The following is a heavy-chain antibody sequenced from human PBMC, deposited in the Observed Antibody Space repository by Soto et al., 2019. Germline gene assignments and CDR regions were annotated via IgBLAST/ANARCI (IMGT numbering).Heavy chain of an antibody. CDR2: ISGSGCST. D-gene: IGHD3-9*01. J-gene: IGHJ4*02. V-gene: IGHV3-23*01. CDR3: EEGEIADYYCFDY. Sequence: GGSLRLSCAASGFTFSSYAMSWVRQAPGKGLEWVSSISGSGCSTYYADSVKGRFTISRDNAKNSLYLQMNNLRAEDTAVYYCEEGEIADYYCFDYWGQGTLVTVSS. CDR1: GFTFSSYA.